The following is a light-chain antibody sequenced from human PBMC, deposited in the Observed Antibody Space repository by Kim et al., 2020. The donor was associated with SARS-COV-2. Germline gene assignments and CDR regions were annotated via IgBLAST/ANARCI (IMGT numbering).Light chain of an antibody. V-gene: IGLV2-11*03. CDR3: CSYAGSYTV. Sequence: PGQSVTSSCTGTSNDVGGYNYVSWYQQHPGTAPKLMIYDVSNRPSGVPDRFSGSKSGNTASLTISGLQPEDEADYYCCSYAGSYTVFGGGTQLTVL. CDR2: DVS. CDR1: SNDVGGYNY. J-gene: IGLJ2*01.